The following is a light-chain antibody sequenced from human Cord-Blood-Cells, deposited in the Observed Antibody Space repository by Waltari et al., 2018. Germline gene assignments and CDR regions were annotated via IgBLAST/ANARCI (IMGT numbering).Light chain of an antibody. J-gene: IGKJ2*01. V-gene: IGKV1-8*01. CDR3: QQYYSYPYT. CDR1: QGISSY. CDR2: AAS. Sequence: AIRMTQSPSSFSASTGDRVTITCRASQGISSYLAWYQQKPGKAPKLLIYAASTLQSGVPSRCSGSGSGTDFTLTLSCLQSEDFATYYWQQYYSYPYTLGQGTKLEIK.